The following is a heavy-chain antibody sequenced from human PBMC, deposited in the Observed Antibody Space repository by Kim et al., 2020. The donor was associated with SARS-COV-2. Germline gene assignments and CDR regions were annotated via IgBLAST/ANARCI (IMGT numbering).Heavy chain of an antibody. CDR1: GFTFSSYG. J-gene: IGHJ6*02. CDR3: ARDGGIVGATNYYYGMDV. D-gene: IGHD1-26*01. CDR2: IWYDGSNT. V-gene: IGHV3-33*01. Sequence: GGSLRLSCAASGFTFSSYGMHCVRQAPGKGLEWVAVIWYDGSNTYYADSVKGRFTISRDTSKNTLSLQMNSLRAADTAVYYCARDGGIVGATNYYYGMDVWGQGTTVTVSS.